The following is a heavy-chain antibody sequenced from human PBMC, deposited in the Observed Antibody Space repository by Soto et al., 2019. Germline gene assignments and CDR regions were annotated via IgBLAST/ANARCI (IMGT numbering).Heavy chain of an antibody. D-gene: IGHD3-22*01. CDR1: GGTFNSYA. CDR3: TRCGIRYHSIGYYLGIDGMDV. J-gene: IGHJ6*02. CDR2: TIPMFGTT. Sequence: QVQLVQSGAELKKPESSVRVSCKASGGTFNSYAITWVRQAPGQGLEWMGGTIPMFGTTNYAEKFQGRVTITADESPNTAYMELSSLRSEDKAVYYCTRCGIRYHSIGYYLGIDGMDVWGQWSTVIVTS. V-gene: IGHV1-69*12.